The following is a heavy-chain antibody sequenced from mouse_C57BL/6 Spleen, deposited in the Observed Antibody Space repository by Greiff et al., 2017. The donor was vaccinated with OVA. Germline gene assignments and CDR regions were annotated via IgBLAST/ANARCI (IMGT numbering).Heavy chain of an antibody. CDR1: GYSITSGYY. CDR3: AREVGQGYFDV. V-gene: IGHV3-6*01. CDR2: ISYDGSN. Sequence: VQLKESGPGLVKPSQSLSLTCSVTGYSITSGYYWNWIRQFPGNKLEWMGYISYDGSNNYNPSLKNRISITRDTSKNQFFLKLNSVTTEDTATYYCAREVGQGYFDVWGTGTTVTVSS. J-gene: IGHJ1*03. D-gene: IGHD3-3*01.